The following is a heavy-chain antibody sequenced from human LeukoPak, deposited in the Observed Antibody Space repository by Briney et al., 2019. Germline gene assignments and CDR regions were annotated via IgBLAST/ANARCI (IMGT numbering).Heavy chain of an antibody. Sequence: SETLSLTCAVYGGSYSGYYWSWIRQPPGKGQEWIGEINHSGSTNYTPSLKSRVTISVDTSKNQFSLKLSSLTAADTAVYYCAIMGAAEMFDEWGQGTLVTVYS. J-gene: IGHJ4*02. V-gene: IGHV4-34*01. CDR3: AIMGAAEMFDE. D-gene: IGHD1-26*01. CDR1: GGSYSGYY. CDR2: INHSGST.